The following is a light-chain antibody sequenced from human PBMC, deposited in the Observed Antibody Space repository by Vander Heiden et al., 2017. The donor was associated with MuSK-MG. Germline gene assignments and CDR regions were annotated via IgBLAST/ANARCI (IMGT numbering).Light chain of an antibody. V-gene: IGKV1-39*01. Sequence: DVQMTQSPSSLPASVGDRVTITCRASQSNDNYLNWFQQKVGEAPRLLIYASSTLQSGVPSRFSGSGSGTDFTLTISSLQPEDVATYYCQQSYSTPRTFGQGTKVEVK. J-gene: IGKJ1*01. CDR3: QQSYSTPRT. CDR1: QSNDNY. CDR2: ASS.